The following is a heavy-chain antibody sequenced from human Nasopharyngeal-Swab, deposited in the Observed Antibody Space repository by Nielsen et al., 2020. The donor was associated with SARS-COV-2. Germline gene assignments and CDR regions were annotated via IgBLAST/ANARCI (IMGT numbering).Heavy chain of an antibody. D-gene: IGHD1-26*01. V-gene: IGHV3-30-3*01. CDR3: ARDIGSLFDY. CDR2: ISYDGSNK. J-gene: IGHJ4*02. CDR1: GFTFSSYA. Sequence: GESLKISCAASGFTFSSYAMHWVRQAPGKGLEWVAVISYDGSNKYYADSVEGRFTISRDNSKNTLYLQMNSLRAEDTAVYYCARDIGSLFDYWGQGTLVTVSS.